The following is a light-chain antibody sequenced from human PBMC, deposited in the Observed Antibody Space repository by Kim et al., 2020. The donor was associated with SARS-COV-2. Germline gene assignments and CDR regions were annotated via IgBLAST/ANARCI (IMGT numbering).Light chain of an antibody. CDR1: QSVTNIY. Sequence: VSPGESATLSCRASQSVTNIYLAGYQQKPGQTPRLLIYGASSRATGIPDRFSGSGSGTDFTLTISRLEPEDFAVYYCQQYGSSPRFGGGTKVDIK. V-gene: IGKV3-20*01. J-gene: IGKJ4*01. CDR2: GAS. CDR3: QQYGSSPR.